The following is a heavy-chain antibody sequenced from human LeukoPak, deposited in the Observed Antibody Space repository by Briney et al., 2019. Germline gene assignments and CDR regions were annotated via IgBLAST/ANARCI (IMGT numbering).Heavy chain of an antibody. CDR2: INHSGST. CDR3: ARISSPRYSSGWYAPNWFDP. Sequence: SETLSLTCAVYGGSFSGYYWSWIRQPPGKGLEWIGEINHSGSTNYNPSLKSRVTISVDTSKNQFSLKLSSVTAADTAVYYCARISSPRYSSGWYAPNWFDPWGQGTLVTVSS. J-gene: IGHJ5*02. D-gene: IGHD6-19*01. CDR1: GGSFSGYY. V-gene: IGHV4-34*01.